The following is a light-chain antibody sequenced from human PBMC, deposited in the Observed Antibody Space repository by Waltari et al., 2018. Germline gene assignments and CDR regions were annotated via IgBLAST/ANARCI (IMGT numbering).Light chain of an antibody. CDR3: QQYYNSPST. J-gene: IGKJ3*01. Sequence: SQMTQSPLSLSASVGDGVTITCRASQDIRNSLAWYQHKSGRAPYLLLSEASRLENGVPSRFSGGGSETHFTLTISSLQPEDSATYYCQQYYNSPSTFGPGTKV. CDR1: QDIRNS. CDR2: EAS. V-gene: IGKV1-NL1*01.